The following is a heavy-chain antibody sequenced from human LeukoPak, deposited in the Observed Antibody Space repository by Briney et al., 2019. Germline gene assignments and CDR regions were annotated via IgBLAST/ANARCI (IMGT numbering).Heavy chain of an antibody. CDR2: IYYSGST. CDR1: GGSLSSYY. Sequence: SETLSLTCTVCGGSLSSYYWSWIRQPPGKGLEWIGYIYYSGSTNYNPSLKSRVTISVDTSKNQFSLKLSSVTAADTAVYYCARHFEGSVVTIDLWGQGSLVTVSS. V-gene: IGHV4-59*08. D-gene: IGHD4-23*01. CDR3: ARHFEGSVVTIDL. J-gene: IGHJ4*02.